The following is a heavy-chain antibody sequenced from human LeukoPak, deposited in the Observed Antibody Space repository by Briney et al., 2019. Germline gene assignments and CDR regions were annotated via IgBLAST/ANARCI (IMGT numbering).Heavy chain of an antibody. CDR3: AKNLLWPSSERAENWFDP. CDR1: GFTFSNYW. V-gene: IGHV3-74*01. CDR2: INSDGSRT. Sequence: GGSLRLSCGASGFTFSNYWMHWVRQAPGKGLVWLSRINSDGSRTDYADSVKGRFTISRDNAKNTVCLQMNSLRAEDTAVYYCAKNLLWPSSERAENWFDPWGQGTLVTVSS. J-gene: IGHJ5*02. D-gene: IGHD3-10*01.